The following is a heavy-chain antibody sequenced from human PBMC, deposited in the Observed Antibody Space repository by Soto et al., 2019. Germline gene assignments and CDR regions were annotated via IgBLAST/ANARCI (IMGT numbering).Heavy chain of an antibody. D-gene: IGHD6-19*01. CDR1: GVSISSGGYS. J-gene: IGHJ4*02. Sequence: QLQLQESGSGLVKPSQTLSLTCAVSGVSISSGGYSWGWIRQPPGKGLEWIGYIYHSCSTSYNTSHKSRATISVERPNNQYSLKLSSVTAADTAVYYCATAGGLGAVAADYWGQGTLVTVSS. CDR3: ATAGGLGAVAADY. CDR2: IYHSCST. V-gene: IGHV4-30-2*01.